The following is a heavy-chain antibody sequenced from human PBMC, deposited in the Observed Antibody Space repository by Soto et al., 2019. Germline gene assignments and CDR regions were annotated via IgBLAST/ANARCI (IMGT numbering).Heavy chain of an antibody. J-gene: IGHJ5*02. CDR2: IYHSGST. D-gene: IGHD3-16*01. CDR1: GGSISIGGYS. V-gene: IGHV4-30-2*01. CDR3: ARGGAPYNWFGP. Sequence: PSETLSLTCAVSGGSISIGGYSWSWIRQPPGKGLDWIGYIYHSGSTYYNPSLKSRVTISVDMSKNQFSLKMGSVTAADTAVYYCARGGAPYNWFGPWGQGTLVAVCS.